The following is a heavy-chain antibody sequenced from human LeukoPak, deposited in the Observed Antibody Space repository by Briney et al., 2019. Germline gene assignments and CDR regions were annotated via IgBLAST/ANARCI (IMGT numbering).Heavy chain of an antibody. CDR1: GFTFSTYA. D-gene: IGHD3-22*01. CDR3: VEESESGGYRYFRH. V-gene: IGHV3-23*01. J-gene: IGHJ1*01. CDR2: IRGSGGST. Sequence: GGSLRLSCAASGFTFSTYAMSWVRQAPGKGLEWVSVIRGSGGSTYYADSVKGRFTISRDNSKNSLYLQMSSLRVEDTALYYCVEESESGGYRYFRHWGQGTLVTVSS.